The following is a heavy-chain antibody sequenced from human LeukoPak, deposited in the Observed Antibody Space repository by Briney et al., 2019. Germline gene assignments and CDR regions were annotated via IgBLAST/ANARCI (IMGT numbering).Heavy chain of an antibody. CDR1: GFTFSDYY. J-gene: IGHJ5*02. V-gene: IGHV3-11*01. D-gene: IGHD3-9*01. CDR3: ARDPILTGYNWFDP. CDR2: ISSSGSTI. Sequence: PGGSLRLSCAASGFTFSDYYMSWIRQAPGKGLEWVSYISSSGSTIYYADSVKGRFTISRDNAKNSLCLQMNSLRAEDTAVYYCARDPILTGYNWFDPWGQGTLVTVSS.